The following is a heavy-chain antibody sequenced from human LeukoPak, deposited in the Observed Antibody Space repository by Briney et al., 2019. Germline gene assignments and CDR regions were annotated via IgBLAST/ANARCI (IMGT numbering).Heavy chain of an antibody. CDR3: ARDGALRSERNYYDSSGYRGRWFDP. V-gene: IGHV1-69*05. J-gene: IGHJ5*02. Sequence: SVKVSCKASGVTFSSYAISWVRQAPGQGLEWMGGILPIFGTANYAQTFQGRVTITTDQSTSTPYIELSSLRSEDTAVCYCARDGALRSERNYYDSSGYRGRWFDPWGQGTLVTVSS. D-gene: IGHD3-22*01. CDR2: ILPIFGTA. CDR1: GVTFSSYA.